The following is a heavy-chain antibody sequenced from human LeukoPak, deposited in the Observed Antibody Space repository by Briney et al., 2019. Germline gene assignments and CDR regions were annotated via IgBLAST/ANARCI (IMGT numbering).Heavy chain of an antibody. D-gene: IGHD3-22*01. CDR3: ARDKYYDSSGYYSVFDY. V-gene: IGHV4-39*07. J-gene: IGHJ4*02. CDR2: IYYSGDT. Sequence: SETLSLTCTVSGGSISRSSHYWGWIRQPPGKGLEWIANIYYSGDTYYNPSLKSRVTISVDTSKNQFSLKLSSVTAADTAVYYCARDKYYDSSGYYSVFDYWGQGTLVTVSS. CDR1: GGSISRSSHY.